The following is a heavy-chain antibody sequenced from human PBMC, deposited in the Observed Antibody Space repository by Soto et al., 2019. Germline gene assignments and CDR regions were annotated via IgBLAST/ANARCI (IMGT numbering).Heavy chain of an antibody. CDR2: IKQDGSEK. CDR3: ARTYYDFWSGYYGGMYFDY. J-gene: IGHJ4*02. Sequence: GGSLRLSCAASGFTFSSYWMSWVRQAPGKGLEWVANIKQDGSEKYYVDSVKGRFTISRDNAKNSLYLQMNSLRAEDTAVYYCARTYYDFWSGYYGGMYFDYWGQGTLVTVSS. D-gene: IGHD3-3*01. V-gene: IGHV3-7*01. CDR1: GFTFSSYW.